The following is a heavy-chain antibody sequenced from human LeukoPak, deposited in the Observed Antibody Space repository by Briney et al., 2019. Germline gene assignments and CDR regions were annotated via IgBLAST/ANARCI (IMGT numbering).Heavy chain of an antibody. Sequence: GGSLRLSCAASGFTFSSYAMHWVRQAPGKGLEWVAVISYDGSNKYYADSVKGRFTISRDNSKNTLYLQMNSLRAEDTAVYYCANSRPGIAPDYWGQGTLVTVSS. J-gene: IGHJ4*02. CDR1: GFTFSSYA. D-gene: IGHD6-13*01. CDR3: ANSRPGIAPDY. V-gene: IGHV3-30-3*01. CDR2: ISYDGSNK.